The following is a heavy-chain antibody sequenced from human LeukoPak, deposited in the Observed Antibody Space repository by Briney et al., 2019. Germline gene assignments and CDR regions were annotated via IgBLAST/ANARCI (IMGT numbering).Heavy chain of an antibody. CDR3: ARGLARTSMVTRGGVRFDY. CDR2: MNPNSGNT. J-gene: IGHJ4*02. D-gene: IGHD5-18*01. Sequence: ASVKVSCKASGYTFTSYDINWVRQATGQGLEWMGWMNPNSGNTGYAQKFQGRVTMTRNTSISTAYMELSSLRSEDTAVYYCARGLARTSMVTRGGVRFDYWGQGTLVTVSS. CDR1: GYTFTSYD. V-gene: IGHV1-8*01.